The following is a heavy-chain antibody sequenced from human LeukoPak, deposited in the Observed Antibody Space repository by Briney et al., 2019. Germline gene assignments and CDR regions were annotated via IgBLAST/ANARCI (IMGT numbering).Heavy chain of an antibody. Sequence: SQTLSLTCAVYGGSFSDYFWGWIRQPPGKVLEWIGEINHSGRTYYNPSLKSRVTISVDTSKNQFSLNLSSVTAADTAVYYCARDVVVVPAAIHYGMDVWGQGTTVTVSS. CDR3: ARDVVVVPAAIHYGMDV. V-gene: IGHV4-34*01. CDR1: GGSFSDYF. J-gene: IGHJ6*02. D-gene: IGHD2-2*01. CDR2: INHSGRT.